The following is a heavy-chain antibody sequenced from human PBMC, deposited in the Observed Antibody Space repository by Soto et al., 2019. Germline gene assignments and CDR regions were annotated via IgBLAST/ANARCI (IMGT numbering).Heavy chain of an antibody. CDR1: GFTFSNYW. V-gene: IGHV3-7*01. D-gene: IGHD2-15*01. J-gene: IGHJ4*02. CDR3: SRDVVVGAKALNY. CDR2: IKEDGSEK. Sequence: PGGSLRLSCAASGFTFSNYWMTWVRQAPGKGLEWVANIKEDGSEKHYVDSVKGRFTISRDNAENSLYLQMNSLRVEDTAVYFCSRDVVVGAKALNYWGQGALVTVS.